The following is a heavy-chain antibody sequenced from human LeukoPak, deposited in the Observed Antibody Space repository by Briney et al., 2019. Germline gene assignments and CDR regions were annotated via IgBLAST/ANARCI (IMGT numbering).Heavy chain of an antibody. D-gene: IGHD3-10*01. CDR3: ASNYYGSGSYYNVNDY. V-gene: IGHV4-34*01. Sequence: PSETLSLTCAVFGGSFSGYYWSWIRQPPGKGLEWIGRINHSGSTNYNPSLKSRVTISVGTSKNQFSLKVSSVTAADTAVYYCASNYYGSGSYYNVNDYWGQGTLVTVSS. CDR2: INHSGST. CDR1: GGSFSGYY. J-gene: IGHJ4*02.